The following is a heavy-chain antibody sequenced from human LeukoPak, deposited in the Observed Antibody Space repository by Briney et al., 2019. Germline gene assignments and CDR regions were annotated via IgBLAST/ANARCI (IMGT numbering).Heavy chain of an antibody. Sequence: ASVKVSCKASGYTFSDYYIHWVRQAPGQGLEWMGRINPNSGGTNYAQKFQGRVTLTRDTSISTAYVELSRLTSDDTALYYCARDYNGGAFDYWGQGTLVTVSS. J-gene: IGHJ4*02. D-gene: IGHD2-21*01. V-gene: IGHV1-2*06. CDR1: GYTFSDYY. CDR3: ARDYNGGAFDY. CDR2: INPNSGGT.